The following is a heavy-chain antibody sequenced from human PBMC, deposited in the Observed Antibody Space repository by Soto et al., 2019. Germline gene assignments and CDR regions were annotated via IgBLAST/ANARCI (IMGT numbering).Heavy chain of an antibody. D-gene: IGHD3-10*01. J-gene: IGHJ6*02. CDR2: IYYSGST. Sequence: SETLSLTCTVSGGSVSSGSYYWSWIRQPPGKGLEWIGYIYYSGSTNYNPSPKSRVTISVDTSKNQFSLKLSSVTAADTAVYYCARDLRRITIVRGVQHYFYGMDVWGQGTTVTV. V-gene: IGHV4-61*01. CDR1: GGSVSSGSYY. CDR3: ARDLRRITIVRGVQHYFYGMDV.